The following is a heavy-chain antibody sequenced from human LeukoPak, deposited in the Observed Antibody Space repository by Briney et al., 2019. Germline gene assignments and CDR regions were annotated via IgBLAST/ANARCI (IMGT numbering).Heavy chain of an antibody. V-gene: IGHV3-30-3*01. CDR2: VSSDGSYK. CDR3: AKEGGSAVAGTFDY. Sequence: PGGSLRLSCAASGFTFRSFAMQWVRQAPGKGLEWVAVVSSDGSYKHYVDSVKGRFTISRDNSKNTQYLQMNSLRPEDTAVYYCAKEGGSAVAGTFDYWGQGTLVTVSS. D-gene: IGHD6-19*01. J-gene: IGHJ4*02. CDR1: GFTFRSFA.